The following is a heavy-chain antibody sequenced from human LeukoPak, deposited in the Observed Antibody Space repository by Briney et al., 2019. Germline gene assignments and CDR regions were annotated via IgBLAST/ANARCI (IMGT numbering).Heavy chain of an antibody. CDR2: IRSKAYGGTT. J-gene: IGHJ6*03. V-gene: IGHV3-49*03. CDR1: GFTFGDYA. Sequence: GGSLRLSCTASGFTFGDYAMSWFRQAPGKGLEWAGFIRSKAYGGTTEYAASVKGRFTISRDDSKSIAYLQMNSLKTEDTAVYYCTRGYSSSWEEYYYYYMDVWGKGTTVTVSS. D-gene: IGHD6-13*01. CDR3: TRGYSSSWEEYYYYYMDV.